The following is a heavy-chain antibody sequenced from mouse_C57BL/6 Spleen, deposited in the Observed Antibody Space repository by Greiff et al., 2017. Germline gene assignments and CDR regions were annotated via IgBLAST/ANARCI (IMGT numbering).Heavy chain of an antibody. J-gene: IGHJ2*01. CDR2: ISSGSSTI. Sequence: EVQRVESGGGLVKPGGSLKLSCAASGFTFSDYGMHWVRQAPEKGLEWVAYISSGSSTIYYADKVKGRFTISRDNAKNTLFLQMTSLRSEDTAMYYCARPYYDYFYFDYWGQGTTLTVSS. CDR3: ARPYYDYFYFDY. V-gene: IGHV5-17*01. CDR1: GFTFSDYG. D-gene: IGHD2-4*01.